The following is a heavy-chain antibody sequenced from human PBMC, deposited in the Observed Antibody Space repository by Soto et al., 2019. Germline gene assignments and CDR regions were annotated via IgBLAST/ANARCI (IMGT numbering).Heavy chain of an antibody. Sequence: QVQLQESGPGLVKPSETLSLTYTVSGDSISSYYWSWIRQPPGKGLEWIGYIYYSGSTSYNPSLKSRVTISVHTSKNQFSLKLSSVTAADTAIYYCARLSEDPDYYYGMDVWGQGTTVTVSS. CDR1: GDSISSYY. CDR2: IYYSGST. V-gene: IGHV4-59*08. J-gene: IGHJ6*02. CDR3: ARLSEDPDYYYGMDV.